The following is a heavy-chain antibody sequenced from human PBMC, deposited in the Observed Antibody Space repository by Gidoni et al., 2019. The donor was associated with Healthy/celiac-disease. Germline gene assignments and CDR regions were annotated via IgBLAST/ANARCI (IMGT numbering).Heavy chain of an antibody. CDR3: ARAYYDFWSGYFGREAFDI. D-gene: IGHD3-3*01. CDR1: GFTFSSYW. Sequence: EVKLVESGGGLVQPGGSLRFSCAASGFTFSSYWMSWVRQAPGKGLELVANIKQDGSEKYYVDSVKCRFTISRDNAKNSLYLQMNSLRAEDTAVYYCARAYYDFWSGYFGREAFDIWGQGTMVTVSS. CDR2: IKQDGSEK. J-gene: IGHJ3*02. V-gene: IGHV3-7*04.